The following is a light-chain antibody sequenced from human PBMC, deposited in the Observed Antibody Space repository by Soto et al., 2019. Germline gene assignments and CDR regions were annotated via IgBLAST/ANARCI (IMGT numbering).Light chain of an antibody. CDR3: SSYTSSSTLGV. V-gene: IGLV2-14*01. J-gene: IGLJ1*01. Sequence: QSALTQPASVSRSPGQSITISCTGTSSDVGGYNYVSWYQRHPGKAPKLMIYGVSNRPSGVSNRFSGSKSGNTASLTISGLQAEDEADYYCSSYTSSSTLGVFGTGTKVTVL. CDR1: SSDVGGYNY. CDR2: GVS.